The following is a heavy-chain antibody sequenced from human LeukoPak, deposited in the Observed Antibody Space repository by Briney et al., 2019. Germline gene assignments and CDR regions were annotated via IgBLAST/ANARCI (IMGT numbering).Heavy chain of an antibody. V-gene: IGHV1-58*02. CDR2: IVVGSGNT. CDR3: ATILTGYSYGYYFDY. Sequence: ASVKVSCKASGFTFTSSAMQWVRQARGQRLEWIGWIVVGSGNTNYAQKFQERVTITRDMSTSTAYMELSSLRSEDTAVYYCATILTGYSYGYYFDYWGQGTLVTVSS. J-gene: IGHJ4*02. D-gene: IGHD5-18*01. CDR1: GFTFTSSA.